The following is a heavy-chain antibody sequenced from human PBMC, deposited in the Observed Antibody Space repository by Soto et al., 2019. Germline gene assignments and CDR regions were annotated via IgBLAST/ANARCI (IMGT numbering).Heavy chain of an antibody. V-gene: IGHV3-30-3*01. CDR2: ISYDGSNK. Sequence: PGGSLRLSCAASGFTFSSYAMHWVRQAPGKGLEWVAVISYDGSNKYYADSVKGRFTISRDNSKNTPYLQMNSLRAEDTAVYYCARARYCSGGSCDYYYGMDVWGQGTTVTVSS. CDR3: ARARYCSGGSCDYYYGMDV. CDR1: GFTFSSYA. D-gene: IGHD2-15*01. J-gene: IGHJ6*02.